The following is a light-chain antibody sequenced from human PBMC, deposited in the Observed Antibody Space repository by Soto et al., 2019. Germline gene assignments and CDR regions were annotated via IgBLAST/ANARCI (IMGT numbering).Light chain of an antibody. CDR3: QQRSSWPLLT. V-gene: IGKV3-11*01. Sequence: EIVLTQAPATLSFSPGVRATLSCRASQSVSNYLAWFQQKPGQAPRLLIYDASNRATGIPARFSGSGSGTDFTLTISSLEPEDFAVYYCQQRSSWPLLTFGGGTKVEI. J-gene: IGKJ4*01. CDR1: QSVSNY. CDR2: DAS.